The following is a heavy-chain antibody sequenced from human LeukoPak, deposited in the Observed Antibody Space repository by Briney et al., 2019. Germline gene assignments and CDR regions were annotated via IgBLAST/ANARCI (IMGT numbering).Heavy chain of an antibody. CDR1: GGSISSYY. D-gene: IGHD1-26*01. CDR3: ARLYSGSYTWFDP. CDR2: IYYSGST. J-gene: IGHJ5*02. Sequence: PSETLSLTCTVSGGSISSYYWSWIRQPPGKGLEWIGYIYYSGSTNYNPSLKSRVTISVDTSKNQFSLKLSSVTAADTAVYYCARLYSGSYTWFDPWGQGTLVTVSP. V-gene: IGHV4-59*01.